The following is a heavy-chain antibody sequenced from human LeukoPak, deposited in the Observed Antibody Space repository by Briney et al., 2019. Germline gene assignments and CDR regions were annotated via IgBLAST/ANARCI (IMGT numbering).Heavy chain of an antibody. CDR1: GGSFSGYY. CDR2: INHSGST. V-gene: IGHV4-34*01. Sequence: SETLSLTCAVYGGSFSGYYWSWIHQPPGKGLEWIGEINHSGSTNYNPSLKSRVTIPVDTSKNQFSLKLSSVTAADTAVYYCARGTRYYYGSGSYRLDYWGQGTLVTVSS. CDR3: ARGTRYYYGSGSYRLDY. J-gene: IGHJ4*02. D-gene: IGHD3-10*01.